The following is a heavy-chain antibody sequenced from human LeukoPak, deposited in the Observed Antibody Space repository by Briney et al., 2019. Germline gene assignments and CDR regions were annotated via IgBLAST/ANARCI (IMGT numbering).Heavy chain of an antibody. CDR1: GGTFSSYA. Sequence: EASVKVACKASGGTFSSYAISWVRQAPGQGLEWMGRIIPIFGTANYAQKFQGRVTITTDESTSTAYMELSSLRSEDTAVYYCARDRVLLGYYWGQGTLVTVSS. J-gene: IGHJ4*02. CDR3: ARDRVLLGYY. V-gene: IGHV1-69*05. D-gene: IGHD3-10*01. CDR2: IIPIFGTA.